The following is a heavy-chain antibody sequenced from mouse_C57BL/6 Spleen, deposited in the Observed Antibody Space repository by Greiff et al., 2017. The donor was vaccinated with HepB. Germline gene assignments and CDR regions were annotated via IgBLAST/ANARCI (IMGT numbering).Heavy chain of an antibody. D-gene: IGHD1-2*01. Sequence: VESGGGLVKPGGSLKLSCAASGFTFSDYGMHWVRQAPEKGLEWVAYISSGSSTIYYADTVKGRFTISRDNAKNTLFLQMTSLRAEDTAMYYCARAATERDYAMDYWGQGTSVTVSS. CDR2: ISSGSSTI. CDR3: ARAATERDYAMDY. CDR1: GFTFSDYG. J-gene: IGHJ4*01. V-gene: IGHV5-17*01.